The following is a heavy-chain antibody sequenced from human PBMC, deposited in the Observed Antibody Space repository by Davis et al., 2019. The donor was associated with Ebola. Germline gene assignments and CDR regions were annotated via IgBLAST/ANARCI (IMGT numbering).Heavy chain of an antibody. Sequence: ASVKVSCKASGYTFTSYGISWVRQAPGQGLEWMGIINPSGGSTSYAQKFQGRVTMTRDTSTSTVYMELSSLRSEDTAVYYCARDTGWLQLRDWGQGTLVTVSS. CDR1: GYTFTSYG. J-gene: IGHJ4*02. CDR2: INPSGGST. V-gene: IGHV1-46*01. CDR3: ARDTGWLQLRD. D-gene: IGHD5-24*01.